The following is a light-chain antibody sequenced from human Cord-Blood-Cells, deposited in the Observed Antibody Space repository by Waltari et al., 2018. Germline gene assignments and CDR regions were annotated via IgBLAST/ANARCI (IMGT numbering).Light chain of an antibody. CDR3: QSYDSSLSGYV. CDR2: GNS. CDR1: SSNIGAGYD. Sequence: QSVLTQPPSVSGVPGQRVTISCTGSSSNIGAGYDVHWYQQLPGTAPKLLIYGNSNRPSGVPDRFSGSKSGTSASRAITGLQAEDEADYYCQSYDSSLSGYVFGTGTKVTVL. J-gene: IGLJ1*01. V-gene: IGLV1-40*01.